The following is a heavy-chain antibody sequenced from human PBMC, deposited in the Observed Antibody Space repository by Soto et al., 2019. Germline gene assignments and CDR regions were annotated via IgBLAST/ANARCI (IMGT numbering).Heavy chain of an antibody. CDR3: AKEEYYYDSSGYSGSWFDP. D-gene: IGHD3-22*01. CDR2: ISYDGSNK. Sequence: GGSLRLSCAASGFTFSSYGMHWVRQAPGKGLEWVAVISYDGSNKYYADSVKGRFTISRDNSKNTLYLQMNSLRAEDTAVYYCAKEEYYYDSSGYSGSWFDPWGQGTLVTVSS. V-gene: IGHV3-30*18. J-gene: IGHJ5*02. CDR1: GFTFSSYG.